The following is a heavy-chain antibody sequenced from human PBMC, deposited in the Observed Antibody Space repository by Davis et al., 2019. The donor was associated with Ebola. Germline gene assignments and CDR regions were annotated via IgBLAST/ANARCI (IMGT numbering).Heavy chain of an antibody. J-gene: IGHJ6*02. CDR2: IIPIFGTA. CDR1: GGTFSSYA. CDR3: AVLYSGSQKLGMDV. D-gene: IGHD1-26*01. V-gene: IGHV1-69*05. Sequence: SVKVSCKASGGTFSSYAISWVRQAPGQGLEWMGGIIPIFGTANYAQKFQGRVTITRDTSASTAYMELRSLRSDDTAVYYCAVLYSGSQKLGMDVWGRGTTVTVSS.